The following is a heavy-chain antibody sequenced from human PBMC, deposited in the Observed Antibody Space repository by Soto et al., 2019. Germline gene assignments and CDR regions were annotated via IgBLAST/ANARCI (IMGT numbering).Heavy chain of an antibody. CDR3: ARDQINQNVFDF. J-gene: IGHJ3*01. CDR2: MYISGTT. Sequence: SETLSLTCTVSGVSISGYYWTWIRQTAGKGLEWIGRMYISGTTNYNPSLKSRVTMSVDTSKNHFSLKLRSVTAADTAVYYCARDQINQNVFDFWGQGTMVTVSS. CDR1: GVSISGYY. V-gene: IGHV4-4*07.